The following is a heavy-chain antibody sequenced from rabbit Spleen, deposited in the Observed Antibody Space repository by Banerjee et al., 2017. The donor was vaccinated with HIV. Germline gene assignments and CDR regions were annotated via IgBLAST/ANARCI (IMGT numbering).Heavy chain of an antibody. Sequence: QSLEESGGDLVKPGASLTLTCTASGVSFSSSSYMCWVRQAPGKGLEWIGCIATGSGSTYYASWAKGRFTITKTSSTTVTLQMTSLTAADTATYFCARDTSSSFSSYGMDLWGPGTLVTVS. CDR3: ARDTSSSFSSYGMDL. CDR1: GVSFSSSSY. V-gene: IGHV1S40*01. J-gene: IGHJ6*01. CDR2: IATGSGST. D-gene: IGHD1-1*01.